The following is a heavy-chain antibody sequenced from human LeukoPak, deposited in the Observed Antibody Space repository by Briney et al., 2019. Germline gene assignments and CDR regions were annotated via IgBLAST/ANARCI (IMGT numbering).Heavy chain of an antibody. Sequence: PSETLSLTCTVSGGSISSYYWSWIRQPPGKGLEWIGYIYYSGSTYYNPSLKSRVTISVDTSKNQFSLKLSSVTAADTAVYYCARPSYDFWSGHHFDYWGQGTLVTVSS. D-gene: IGHD3-3*01. V-gene: IGHV4-59*04. CDR3: ARPSYDFWSGHHFDY. J-gene: IGHJ4*02. CDR2: IYYSGST. CDR1: GGSISSYY.